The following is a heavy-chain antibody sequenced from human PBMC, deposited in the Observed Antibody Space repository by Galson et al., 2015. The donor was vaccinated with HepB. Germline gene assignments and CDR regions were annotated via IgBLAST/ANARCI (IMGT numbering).Heavy chain of an antibody. CDR2: ISGSGGST. J-gene: IGHJ4*02. CDR1: GFTFSNAW. CDR3: AKDLIMITSGLFDY. D-gene: IGHD3-16*01. Sequence: SLRLSCAASGFTFSNAWMSWVRQAPGKGLEWVSAISGSGGSTYYADSVKGRFTISRDNSKNTLYLQMNSLRAEDTAVYYCAKDLIMITSGLFDYWGQGTLVTVSS. V-gene: IGHV3-23*01.